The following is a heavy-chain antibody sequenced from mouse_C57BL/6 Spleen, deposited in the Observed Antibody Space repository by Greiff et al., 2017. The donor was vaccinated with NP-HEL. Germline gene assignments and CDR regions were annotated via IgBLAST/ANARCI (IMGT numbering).Heavy chain of an antibody. J-gene: IGHJ2*01. CDR3: ARLWSLDY. CDR1: GYTFTDYY. V-gene: IGHV1-26*01. Sequence: SGPELVKPGASVKISCKASGYTFTDYYMNWVKQSHGKSLEWIGDINPNNGGTSYNQKFKGKATLTVDKSSSTAYMELRSLTSEDSAVYYCARLWSLDYWGQGTTLTVSS. D-gene: IGHD1-1*02. CDR2: INPNNGGT.